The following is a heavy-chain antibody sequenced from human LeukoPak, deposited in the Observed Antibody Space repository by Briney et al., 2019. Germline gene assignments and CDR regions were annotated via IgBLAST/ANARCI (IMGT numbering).Heavy chain of an antibody. Sequence: GGSLRLSCAASGFTFSSYWMSWVRQAPGKGLERVANIKQDGSEKYYVDSVKGRFTISRDNAKNSLYLQMNSLRAEDTAVYYCARDRWFRSVDTAMVPSFDYWGQGTLVTVSS. CDR3: ARDRWFRSVDTAMVPSFDY. J-gene: IGHJ4*02. D-gene: IGHD5-18*01. CDR2: IKQDGSEK. V-gene: IGHV3-7*01. CDR1: GFTFSSYW.